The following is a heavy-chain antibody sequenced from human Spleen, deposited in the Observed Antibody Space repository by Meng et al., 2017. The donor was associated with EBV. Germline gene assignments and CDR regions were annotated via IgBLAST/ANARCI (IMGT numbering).Heavy chain of an antibody. Sequence: QVELVEFGGGLVKPGGSLRLSCAASGFTFSDFYMSWIRQAPGKGLELFSYITSSGNPIYYADSVKGRFIISRDNAKNSLYLQMNSLRAEDAAVYYCATYRDYVLDYWGQGTLVTVSS. V-gene: IGHV3-11*01. D-gene: IGHD4-17*01. CDR1: GFTFSDFY. CDR3: ATYRDYVLDY. CDR2: ITSSGNPI. J-gene: IGHJ4*02.